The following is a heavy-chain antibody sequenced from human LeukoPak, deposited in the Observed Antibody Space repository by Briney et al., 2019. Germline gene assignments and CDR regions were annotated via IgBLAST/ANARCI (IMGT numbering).Heavy chain of an antibody. CDR2: ISSSSSYI. J-gene: IGHJ5*02. V-gene: IGHV3-21*01. CDR1: GFTFSSYS. D-gene: IGHD2-2*03. Sequence: GGSLRLSCAASGFTFSSYSMNWVRQAPGKGLEWVSSISSSSSYIYYADSVKGRFTISRDNAKNSLYLQMNSLRAEDTAAYYCARGGYCSSTSCYSDYNWFDPWGQGTLVTVSS. CDR3: ARGGYCSSTSCYSDYNWFDP.